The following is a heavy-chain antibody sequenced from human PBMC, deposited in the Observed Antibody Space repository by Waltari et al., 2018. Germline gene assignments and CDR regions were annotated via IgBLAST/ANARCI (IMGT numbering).Heavy chain of an antibody. Sequence: QVQLVESGGGVVQPGRSLRLSCAASGFTFSRFAMHWVRQAAGKGLEGVAVLSYEGRNKYYGYAVKCRCTISRDNSKNTLYLQMDSPRTEDTAVYYFARDYCDRTWCDGLDDWGQGTLVTVSS. CDR1: GFTFSRFA. D-gene: IGHD3-9*01. V-gene: IGHV3-30*04. CDR2: LSYEGRNK. J-gene: IGHJ4*02. CDR3: ARDYCDRTWCDGLDD.